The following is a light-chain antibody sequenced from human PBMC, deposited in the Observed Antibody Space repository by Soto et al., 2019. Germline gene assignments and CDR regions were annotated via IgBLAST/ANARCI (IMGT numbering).Light chain of an antibody. Sequence: DIQMTQSPSSRSASVGDRVTITCRSSQSIGRNLNWYLQKPGKAPKLLVYAASLLHTGVPSRFSGGGSGTAFTLTISSLQPEDSATYYCQQSYNTPWTFGQGTKVDIK. V-gene: IGKV1-39*01. CDR1: QSIGRN. CDR3: QQSYNTPWT. J-gene: IGKJ1*01. CDR2: AAS.